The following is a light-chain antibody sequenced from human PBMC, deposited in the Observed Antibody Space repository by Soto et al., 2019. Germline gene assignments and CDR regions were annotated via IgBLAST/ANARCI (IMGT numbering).Light chain of an antibody. V-gene: IGLV2-14*01. CDR2: EVR. CDR1: SGDIGGYDY. J-gene: IGLJ1*01. Sequence: QSVLAQPASVSGSPGQSITISCTGTSGDIGGYDYVSWYQQRPGKAPKLMIYEVRYRPSGVSNRFSGSKSGNTASLTISGLQAEDEADYYCCSYSTSFFYVFGTGTKVTVL. CDR3: CSYSTSFFYV.